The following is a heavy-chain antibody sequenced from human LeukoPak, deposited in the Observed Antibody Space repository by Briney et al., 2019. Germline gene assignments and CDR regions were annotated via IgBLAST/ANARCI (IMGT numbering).Heavy chain of an antibody. Sequence: GGSLRLSCAASGFTFSSYSMNWFRQAPGKGLEWVSSISSSSSYIYYADSVKGRFTISRDNAKNSLYLQMNSLRAEDTAVYYCARGRHSGSYYEYGYWGQGTLVTVSS. V-gene: IGHV3-21*01. CDR2: ISSSSSYI. J-gene: IGHJ4*02. CDR1: GFTFSSYS. CDR3: ARGRHSGSYYEYGY. D-gene: IGHD1-26*01.